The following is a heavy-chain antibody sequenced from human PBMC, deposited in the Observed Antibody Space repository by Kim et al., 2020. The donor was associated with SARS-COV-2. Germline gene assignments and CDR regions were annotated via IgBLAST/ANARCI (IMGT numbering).Heavy chain of an antibody. J-gene: IGHJ4*02. V-gene: IGHV4-39*07. CDR3: AREPLRKAAAGREGYFDY. CDR2: IYYSGST. CDR1: GGSISSSSYY. D-gene: IGHD6-13*01. Sequence: SETLSLTCTVSGGSISSSSYYWGWIRQPPGKGLEWIGSIYYSGSTYYNPSLKSRVTISVDTSKNQFSLKLSSVTAADTAVYYCAREPLRKAAAGREGYFDYWGQGTLVTVSS.